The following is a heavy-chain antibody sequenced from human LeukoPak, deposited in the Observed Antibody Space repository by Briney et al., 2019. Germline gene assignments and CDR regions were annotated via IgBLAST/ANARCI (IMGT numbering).Heavy chain of an antibody. CDR3: TGIAVAGPLSSDY. V-gene: IGHV1-2*02. Sequence: GASVKVSCKASGYTFTGYYMHWVRQAPGQGLEWMGWINPNSGGTNYAQKFQGRVTMTRDTSISTAYTELSRLRSDDTAVYYCTGIAVAGPLSSDYWGQGTLVTVSS. D-gene: IGHD6-19*01. CDR2: INPNSGGT. J-gene: IGHJ4*02. CDR1: GYTFTGYY.